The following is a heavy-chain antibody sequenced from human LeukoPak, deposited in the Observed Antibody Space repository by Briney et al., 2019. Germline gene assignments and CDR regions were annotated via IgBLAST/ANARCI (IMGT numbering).Heavy chain of an antibody. J-gene: IGHJ4*02. CDR2: ISSSSSYI. CDR3: ARLGSSWQLDY. D-gene: IGHD6-13*01. CDR1: GFTFRSYR. Sequence: GGSLRLSCAASGFTFRSYRMNWVRQAPGKGLEWVSSISSSSSYIYYADSVKGRFTISRDNAKNSLYLQMNSLRAEDTAVYYCARLGSSWQLDYWGQGTLVTVSS. V-gene: IGHV3-21*01.